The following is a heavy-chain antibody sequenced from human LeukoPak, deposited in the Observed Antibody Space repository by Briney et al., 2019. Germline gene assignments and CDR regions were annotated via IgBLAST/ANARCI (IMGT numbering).Heavy chain of an antibody. J-gene: IGHJ5*02. D-gene: IGHD6-13*01. V-gene: IGHV4-39*07. CDR3: ARRSSNYAVVDP. Sequence: SETLSLTCTVSGGSISSSSYYWGWIRQPPGKGLEWIGSIYHSGSTYYNPSLKSRVTISVDTSKNQFSLKLSSVTAADTAVYYCARRSSNYAVVDPWGQGTLVTVSS. CDR1: GGSISSSSYY. CDR2: IYHSGST.